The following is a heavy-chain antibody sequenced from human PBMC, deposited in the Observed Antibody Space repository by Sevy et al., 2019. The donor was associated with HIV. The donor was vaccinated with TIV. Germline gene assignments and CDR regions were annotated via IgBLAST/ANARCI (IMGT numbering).Heavy chain of an antibody. CDR2: IYHSGST. D-gene: IGHD3-10*01. CDR3: ATRGY. V-gene: IGHV4-38-2*02. CDR1: GYSISSGYY. Sequence: SENLSLTCTVSGYSISSGYYWGWIRQPPGKGLEWIGSIYHSGSTYYNPSLKSRVTISVDTSKNQFSLKLSSVTAADTAVYYCATRGYWGQGTLVTVSS. J-gene: IGHJ4*02.